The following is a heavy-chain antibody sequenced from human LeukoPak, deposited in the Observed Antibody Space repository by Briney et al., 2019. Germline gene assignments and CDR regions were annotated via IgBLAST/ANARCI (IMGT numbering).Heavy chain of an antibody. J-gene: IGHJ3*02. Sequence: PGGSLRLSCAASGFTFSSYGMHWVRQAPGKGLEWVAVISYDGSNKYYADSVKGRFTISRDNSKNTLYLQMNSLRAEDTAVYYCAKNWGSDGVDDIWGQGTMVTVSS. CDR2: ISYDGSNK. CDR3: AKNWGSDGVDDI. CDR1: GFTFSSYG. D-gene: IGHD7-27*01. V-gene: IGHV3-30*18.